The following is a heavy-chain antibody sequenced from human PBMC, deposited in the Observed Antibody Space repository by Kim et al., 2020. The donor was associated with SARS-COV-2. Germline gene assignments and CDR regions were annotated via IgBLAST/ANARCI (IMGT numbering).Heavy chain of an antibody. J-gene: IGHJ4*02. V-gene: IGHV1-2*05. D-gene: IGHD3-10*01. CDR3: AKERAGGSGGFEY. Sequence: DYAQKFQGRVSVTSDKSTSTAYMEVKSLTSDDTVVYYCAKERAGGSGGFEYWGQGTLVTVSS.